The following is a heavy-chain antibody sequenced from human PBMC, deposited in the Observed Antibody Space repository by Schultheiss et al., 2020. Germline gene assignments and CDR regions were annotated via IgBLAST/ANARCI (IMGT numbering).Heavy chain of an antibody. CDR3: ARVGGDYVEGAFDI. CDR2: INHSGST. J-gene: IGHJ3*02. CDR1: GGSISSGGYY. Sequence: SETLSLTCTVSGGSISSGGYYWSWIRQHPGKGLEWIGEINHSGSTNYNPSLKSRVTISVDTSKNQFSLKLSSVTAADTAVYYCARVGGDYVEGAFDIWGQGTMGTVS. V-gene: IGHV4-61*08. D-gene: IGHD4-17*01.